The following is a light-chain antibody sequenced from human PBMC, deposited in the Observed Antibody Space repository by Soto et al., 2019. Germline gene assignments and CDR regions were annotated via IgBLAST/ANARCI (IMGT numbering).Light chain of an antibody. V-gene: IGKV3-15*01. CDR2: GAS. CDR3: QQYNNWAT. J-gene: IGKJ1*01. Sequence: EIVMTQSPATLSVSPGERATLSCRTSQSVSSNFAWYQQKPGQAPRLLIYGASTRATGIPARFSGSGSGTEFTLTISSLQSEDFAVYYCQQYNNWATFGQGTKVEIK. CDR1: QSVSSN.